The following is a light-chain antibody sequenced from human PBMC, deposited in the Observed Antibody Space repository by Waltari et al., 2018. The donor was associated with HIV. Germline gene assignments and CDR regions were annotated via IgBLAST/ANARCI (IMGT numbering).Light chain of an antibody. J-gene: IGLJ3*02. V-gene: IGLV1-44*01. CDR2: PDG. Sequence: QSLLTQPPSASGAPGQKVTITCSGSSSNIGTNSFYWYQHFPGSAPTLLSCPDGKRPPRVAARFSASKAGTSASLAIRGLLFDDEAVYYCSTWDDSLIGRVFGGGTRLTVL. CDR1: SSNIGTNS. CDR3: STWDDSLIGRV.